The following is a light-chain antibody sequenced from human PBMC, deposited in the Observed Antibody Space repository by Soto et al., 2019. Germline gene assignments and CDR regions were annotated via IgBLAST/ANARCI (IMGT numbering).Light chain of an antibody. Sequence: DIQMTQSPSSLSASVGDRATITCRAGHNIGFYLNWYQHHPGQAPKLLIFAASSLQSGIPSRFSGSGSGTDFTLTIDSLQPEDFATYYCQQGYNTPYTFGQGTML. CDR2: AAS. V-gene: IGKV1-39*01. CDR1: HNIGFY. CDR3: QQGYNTPYT. J-gene: IGKJ2*01.